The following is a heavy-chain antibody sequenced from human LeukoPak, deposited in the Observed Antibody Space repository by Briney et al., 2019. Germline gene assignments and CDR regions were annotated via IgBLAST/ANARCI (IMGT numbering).Heavy chain of an antibody. V-gene: IGHV3-66*01. CDR1: EFTVSTNY. J-gene: IGHJ4*02. D-gene: IGHD1-14*01. Sequence: PGGSLRLSCAASEFTVSTNYMSWVRQAPGKGLEWVSIIYSTGGKYYADSVKGRFTISRDNSKHTLYLQMNSLRGEDTAVYYCARENHGSFDYWGQGSLVTVSS. CDR3: ARENHGSFDY. CDR2: IYSTGGK.